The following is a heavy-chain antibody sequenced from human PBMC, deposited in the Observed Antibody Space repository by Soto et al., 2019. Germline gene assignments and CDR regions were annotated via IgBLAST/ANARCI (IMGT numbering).Heavy chain of an antibody. J-gene: IGHJ4*02. D-gene: IGHD3-22*01. CDR2: INHSGST. V-gene: IGHV4-34*09. Sequence: TSETLSLTCAVYGGSFSGYYWSWIRQPPGKGLEWIGEINHSGSTYYNPSLKSRVTISVDTSKNQFSLKLSSVTAADTAVYYCARDSGYKGIGYWGQGTLVTVSS. CDR1: GGSFSGYY. CDR3: ARDSGYKGIGY.